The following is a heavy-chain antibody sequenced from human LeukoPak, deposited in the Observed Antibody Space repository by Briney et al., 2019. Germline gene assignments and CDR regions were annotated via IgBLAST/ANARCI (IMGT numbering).Heavy chain of an antibody. CDR2: INHSGST. Sequence: SETLSVTCAVYGGSFSGYYWSWIRQPPGRGLEWIGEINHSGSTNYNPSLKSRVTISVDTSKNQFSLKLSSVTAADTAVHYCARRGDGYSSSWYRYFDLWGRGTLVTVSS. J-gene: IGHJ2*01. CDR3: ARRGDGYSSSWYRYFDL. V-gene: IGHV4-34*01. CDR1: GGSFSGYY. D-gene: IGHD6-13*01.